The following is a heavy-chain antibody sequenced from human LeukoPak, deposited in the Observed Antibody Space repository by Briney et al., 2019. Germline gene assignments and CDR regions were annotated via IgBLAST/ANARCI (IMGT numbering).Heavy chain of an antibody. D-gene: IGHD1-26*01. CDR1: GYTLTELS. Sequence: ASVKVSCKVSGYTLTELSMHWVRQAPGKGLERMGGFDPEDGETIYAQKFQGRVTMTEDTSTDTAYMELSSLRSEDTAVYYCATGGSYSTVDAFDIWGQGTMVTVSS. V-gene: IGHV1-24*01. CDR2: FDPEDGET. J-gene: IGHJ3*02. CDR3: ATGGSYSTVDAFDI.